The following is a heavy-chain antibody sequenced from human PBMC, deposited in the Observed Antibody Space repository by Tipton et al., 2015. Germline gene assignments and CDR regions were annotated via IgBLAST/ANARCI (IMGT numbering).Heavy chain of an antibody. CDR2: ISPYNGNT. J-gene: IGHJ4*02. Sequence: QVQLVQSGAEVKKPGASVKVSCKASGYSFTSQGITWVRQAPGQGLEWMGWISPYNGNTKYAQKFQGRVTVTTDASTNTAYMELRTLRSDDTAVYYCARENSMWYPYFYYWGQGTLVTVSS. CDR1: GYSFTSQG. V-gene: IGHV1-18*01. D-gene: IGHD2-15*01. CDR3: ARENSMWYPYFYY.